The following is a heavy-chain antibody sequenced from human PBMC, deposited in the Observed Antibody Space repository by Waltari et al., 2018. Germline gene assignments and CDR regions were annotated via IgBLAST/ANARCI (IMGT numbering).Heavy chain of an antibody. CDR3: ARGEYYYDSSGYPYYFDY. D-gene: IGHD3-22*01. CDR1: GYSISSGYY. Sequence: QVQLQESGPGLVKPSETLSLTCAVSGYSISSGYYWGWIRQPPGKGLEWIGSIYHSGSTYYNPSRKSRVTISVDTSKNQFSLKLSSVTAADTAVYYCARGEYYYDSSGYPYYFDYWGQGTLVTVSS. V-gene: IGHV4-38-2*01. CDR2: IYHSGST. J-gene: IGHJ4*02.